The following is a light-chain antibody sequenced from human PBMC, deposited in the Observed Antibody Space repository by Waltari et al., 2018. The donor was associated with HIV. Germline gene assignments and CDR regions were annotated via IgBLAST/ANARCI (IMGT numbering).Light chain of an antibody. CDR3: RSYSRTSTFV. J-gene: IGLJ1*01. Sequence: QSALTQPASVSGSPGQSITISCTGTRSYIGDYDFVAWYQQHPGKAPKLMIYDVIQRPSGVSFRVSGSKSGNTASLTISGLQAECEAYYYCRSYSRTSTFVFGTGTKVTVL. CDR2: DVI. CDR1: RSYIGDYDF. V-gene: IGLV2-14*03.